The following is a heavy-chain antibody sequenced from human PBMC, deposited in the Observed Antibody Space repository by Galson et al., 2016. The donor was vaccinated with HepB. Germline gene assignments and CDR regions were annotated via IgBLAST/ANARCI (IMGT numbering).Heavy chain of an antibody. Sequence: QSGAEVTKPGDSLKISCKGSGYSFTNYWVGWVRRMPGKGLEWMGNIYPGDSDTKYSPSFQGQVIISADESINTAYLQWSSLKASDPAIYYCGSSSHGNYFDYWGQGTLLTVSS. CDR3: GSSSHGNYFDY. V-gene: IGHV5-51*01. CDR1: GYSFTNYW. CDR2: IYPGDSDT. J-gene: IGHJ4*02. D-gene: IGHD6-19*01.